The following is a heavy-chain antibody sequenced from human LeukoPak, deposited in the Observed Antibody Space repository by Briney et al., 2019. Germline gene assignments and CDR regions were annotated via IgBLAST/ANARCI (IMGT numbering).Heavy chain of an antibody. CDR1: GGTFSSYA. CDR2: IIPIFGTA. Sequence: SVKVSCKASGGTFSSYAISWVRQAPGQGLEWMGGIIPIFGTANYAQKFQGRVTITADESTSTAYMELSSLRSEDTAVYYYAREGTLRFGAKYYYYGMDVWGQGTTVTVSS. J-gene: IGHJ6*02. V-gene: IGHV1-69*13. D-gene: IGHD3-10*01. CDR3: AREGTLRFGAKYYYYGMDV.